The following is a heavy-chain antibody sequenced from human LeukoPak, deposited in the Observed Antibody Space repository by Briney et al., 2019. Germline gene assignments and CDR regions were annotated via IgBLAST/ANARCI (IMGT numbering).Heavy chain of an antibody. D-gene: IGHD6-19*01. CDR3: TRDRIAVAGTNYFDY. CDR2: IRSKAYGGTT. V-gene: IGHV3-49*04. CDR1: GFTFGDYA. Sequence: GGSLRLSCTASGFTFGDYAMSWVRQAPGKGLEWVGFIRSKAYGGTTEYAAPVKGRFTISRDDSKSIAYPQMNSLKTEDTAVYYCTRDRIAVAGTNYFDYWGQGTLVTVSS. J-gene: IGHJ4*02.